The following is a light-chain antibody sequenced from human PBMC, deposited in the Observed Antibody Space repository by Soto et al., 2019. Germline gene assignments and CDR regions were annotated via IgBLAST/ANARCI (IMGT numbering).Light chain of an antibody. CDR1: QDIATSY. J-gene: IGKJ1*01. CDR2: GAS. V-gene: IGKV3-20*01. Sequence: EIVLTQSPGTLSLSPGEGATLSCRSSQDIATSYLAWYQQRRGQAPRLLIYGASSRATGIPDRFSGSGSGTDFTLTISRLEPEDFAVYYCHQYGSSPRTFGQGTKVDIK. CDR3: HQYGSSPRT.